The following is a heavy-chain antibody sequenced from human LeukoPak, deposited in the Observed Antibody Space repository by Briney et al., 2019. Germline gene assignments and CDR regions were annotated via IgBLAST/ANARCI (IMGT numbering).Heavy chain of an antibody. CDR1: GYSFTSYW. J-gene: IGHJ4*02. CDR2: IDPSDSYT. D-gene: IGHD5-24*01. Sequence: GESLKISCKGSGYSFTSYWISWVRQMPGKGLEWMGRIDPSDSYTNYSPSFQDHVTISADKSISTAYLQWSSLKASDTAMYYCARLQVEMATAVDYWGQGTLVTVSS. CDR3: ARLQVEMATAVDY. V-gene: IGHV5-10-1*01.